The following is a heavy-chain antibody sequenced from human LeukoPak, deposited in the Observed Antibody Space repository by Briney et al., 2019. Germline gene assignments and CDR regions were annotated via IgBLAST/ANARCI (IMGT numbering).Heavy chain of an antibody. Sequence: ASVKVSCKASGYTFTSYAMHWVRQAPGQRLEWMGWINAGNGNTKYSQKFQGRVTITRDTSASTAYMELSSLRSEDTAVYYCARVPHHSPNRYGDYVWGNWFDPWGQGTLVTVSS. D-gene: IGHD4-17*01. CDR1: GYTFTSYA. J-gene: IGHJ5*02. CDR3: ARVPHHSPNRYGDYVWGNWFDP. V-gene: IGHV1-3*01. CDR2: INAGNGNT.